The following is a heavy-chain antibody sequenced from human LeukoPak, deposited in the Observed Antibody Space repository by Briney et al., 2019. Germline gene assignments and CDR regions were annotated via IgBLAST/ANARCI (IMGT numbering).Heavy chain of an antibody. Sequence: ASVKVSCKTSGGTFSSYAISWVRQAPGQGLEWMGWINPNSGGTNYAQKFQGWVTMTRDTSISTAYMELSRLRSDDTAVYYCARDLTEGAAALDYWGQGTLVTVSS. D-gene: IGHD6-13*01. CDR1: GGTFSSYA. V-gene: IGHV1-2*04. J-gene: IGHJ4*02. CDR2: INPNSGGT. CDR3: ARDLTEGAAALDY.